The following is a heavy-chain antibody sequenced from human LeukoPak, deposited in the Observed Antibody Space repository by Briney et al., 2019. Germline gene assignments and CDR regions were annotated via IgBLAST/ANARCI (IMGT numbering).Heavy chain of an antibody. J-gene: IGHJ4*02. CDR2: INPGGGST. D-gene: IGHD5-18*01. Sequence: GASVKVSCKASGYTFTSYYMHWVRQAPGQGLEWMGIINPGGGSTSYAQKFQGRVTMTRDMSTSTVYMELSSLRSEDTAVYYCARGSGYSYGRRDFDYWGQGTLVTVSS. CDR3: ARGSGYSYGRRDFDY. CDR1: GYTFTSYY. V-gene: IGHV1-46*01.